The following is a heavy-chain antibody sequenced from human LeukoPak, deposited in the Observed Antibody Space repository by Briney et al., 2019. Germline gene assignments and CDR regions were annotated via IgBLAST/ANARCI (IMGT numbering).Heavy chain of an antibody. Sequence: GGTLRLSCAASGFTFSSYGMNWVRQAPGKGLEWVSTISGSGGRTFYGDSVKGRFSISRDISKNTLYLQMNSLRAEDTAVYYCAKGYYASGSYGWFDTWGQGTLVTVSS. D-gene: IGHD3-10*01. CDR1: GFTFSSYG. CDR3: AKGYYASGSYGWFDT. J-gene: IGHJ5*02. V-gene: IGHV3-23*01. CDR2: ISGSGGRT.